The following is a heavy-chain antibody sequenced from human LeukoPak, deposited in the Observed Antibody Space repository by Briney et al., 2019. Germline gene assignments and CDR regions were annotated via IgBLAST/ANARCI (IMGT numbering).Heavy chain of an antibody. CDR2: ISYDGSNK. Sequence: GGSLRLSCAASGFTFSSYGMHWVRQAPGKGLEWVAVISYDGSNKYYADSVKGRFTISRDNSKNTLYLQMNSLRAEDTAVYYCAKDFIMKVVLSPFDYWGQGTLVTVSS. CDR3: AKDFIMKVVLSPFDY. J-gene: IGHJ4*02. D-gene: IGHD3-16*01. V-gene: IGHV3-30*18. CDR1: GFTFSSYG.